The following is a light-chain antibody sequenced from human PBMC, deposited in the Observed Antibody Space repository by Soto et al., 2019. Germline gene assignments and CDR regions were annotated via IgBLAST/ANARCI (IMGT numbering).Light chain of an antibody. Sequence: QSALTQPASVSGSPGQSITISCTGTSSDVGAYNYVSWYQQHPGKAPKLMIYDVRNRPSGVSNRFSGSKSGNTASLTISGLQSDDKADYYCSSYRSSSTPYVFGTGTKLTVL. J-gene: IGLJ1*01. V-gene: IGLV2-14*01. CDR2: DVR. CDR3: SSYRSSSTPYV. CDR1: SSDVGAYNY.